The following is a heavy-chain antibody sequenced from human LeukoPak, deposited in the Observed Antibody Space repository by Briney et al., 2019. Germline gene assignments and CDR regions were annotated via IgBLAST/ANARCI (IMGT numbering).Heavy chain of an antibody. CDR1: GFTFTDYW. V-gene: IGHV3-74*01. Sequence: PGGSLRLSCAASGFTFTDYWMHWVRQAPGKGLVWVSRINTDGTSTKYAESVKGRITISRDKARNTVYLQMNSLRAEDTAVYYCARARYSYTGIIDYWGQGTLVTVSS. CDR3: ARARYSYTGIIDY. CDR2: INTDGTST. D-gene: IGHD5-18*01. J-gene: IGHJ4*02.